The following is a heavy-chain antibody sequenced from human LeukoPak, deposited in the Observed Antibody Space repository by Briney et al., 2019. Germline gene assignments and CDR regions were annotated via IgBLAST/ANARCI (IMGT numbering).Heavy chain of an antibody. D-gene: IGHD4-17*01. V-gene: IGHV5-51*07. CDR2: IYPDDSDT. CDR1: GYRFSIYW. CDR3: ARRTVTTGVDV. J-gene: IGHJ6*02. Sequence: GESLKISCKGSGYRFSIYWIGWVHQVPGRGLEWMGIIYPDDSDTSYSPSFQGQVTISADKSSSTAYLQWSSLKASDTAIYYCARRTVTTGVDVWGQGTTVTVSS.